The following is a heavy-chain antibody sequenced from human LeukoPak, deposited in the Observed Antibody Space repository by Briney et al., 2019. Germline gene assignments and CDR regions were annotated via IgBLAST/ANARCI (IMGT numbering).Heavy chain of an antibody. CDR1: GFIFSDYY. V-gene: IGHV3-11*05. J-gene: IGHJ4*02. CDR2: ISSSIYT. Sequence: GGSLRLSCATSGFIFSDYYMTWIRQAPGKGLDWVSYISSSIYTNYADSVKGRFTISRDNSKNTLYLQMNSLRAEDTAVYYCAKGVGATTSPFDYWGQGTLVTVSS. CDR3: AKGVGATTSPFDY. D-gene: IGHD1-26*01.